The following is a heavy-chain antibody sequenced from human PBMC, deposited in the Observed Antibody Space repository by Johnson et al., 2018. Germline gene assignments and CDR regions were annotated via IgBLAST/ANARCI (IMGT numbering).Heavy chain of an antibody. V-gene: IGHV3-48*02. CDR1: GFTFSSYS. CDR3: AKEGVMEWEYYGPFQY. CDR2: ISSSSSTI. Sequence: EVQLVESGGGLVQPGGSLRLSCAASGFTFSSYSMNWVRQAPGKGLEWVSYISSSSSTIYYADSVTGRFTISRDNAKNSLYLQMNSLRDEDTAVYYCAKEGVMEWEYYGPFQYWGPGTLVTVSS. J-gene: IGHJ1*01. D-gene: IGHD1-26*01.